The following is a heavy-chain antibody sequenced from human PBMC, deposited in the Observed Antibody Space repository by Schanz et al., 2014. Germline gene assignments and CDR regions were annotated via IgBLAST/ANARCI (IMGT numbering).Heavy chain of an antibody. CDR1: GFTFSIYG. CDR2: MIGSGSSV. V-gene: IGHV3-23*04. CDR3: ARGREVVAKIFDV. Sequence: VQLVESGGGLVQPGGSLRLSCAASGFTFSIYGMSWVRQAPGKGLEWVSRMIGSGSSVFYADSVKGRFTISRDNANNSLFLRMNSLRAEDTGVYYCARGREVVAKIFDVWGQGTMVTVSS. D-gene: IGHD3-22*01. J-gene: IGHJ3*01.